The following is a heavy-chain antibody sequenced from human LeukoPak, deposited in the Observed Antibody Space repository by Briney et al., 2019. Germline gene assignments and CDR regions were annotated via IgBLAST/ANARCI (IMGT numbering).Heavy chain of an antibody. J-gene: IGHJ3*02. CDR1: GFTFSSYW. CDR3: ARAGTLWFGASLFDM. D-gene: IGHD3-10*01. V-gene: IGHV3-7*05. Sequence: GGSLRLSCVGSGFTFSSYWMTWVRQAPGKGLEWVASINQDGSEKYCVESVKGRFTISRDNAKNSVYLEMNSLRAEDTAVYYCARAGTLWFGASLFDMWGQGTKVIVSS. CDR2: INQDGSEK.